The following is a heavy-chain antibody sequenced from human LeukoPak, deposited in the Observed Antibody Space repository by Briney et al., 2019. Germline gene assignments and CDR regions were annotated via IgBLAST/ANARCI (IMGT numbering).Heavy chain of an antibody. J-gene: IGHJ4*02. V-gene: IGHV4-4*02. CDR2: IYHSGST. Sequence: SGTLSLTCAVSGGSISSSNWWSWVRQPPGKGLEWIGEIYHSGSTNYNPSLKSRVTISVDKSKNQFSLKLSSVTAADTAVYYCARDYYYGSGSYSYYFDYWGQGTLVTVSS. CDR3: ARDYYYGSGSYSYYFDY. D-gene: IGHD3-10*01. CDR1: GGSISSSNW.